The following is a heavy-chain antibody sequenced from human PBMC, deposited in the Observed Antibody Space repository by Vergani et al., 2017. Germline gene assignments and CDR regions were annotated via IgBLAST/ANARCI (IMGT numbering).Heavy chain of an antibody. Sequence: QVQLVQSGAEVKKPGSSVKVSCKASGGTFSSYAISWVRQAPGQGLEWMGGIIPIFGTANYAQKFQGRVTITADESTSTAYMELSSLRSEHTAVYYCARVRMATRTREYFQHWGQGTLVTVSS. J-gene: IGHJ1*01. CDR2: IIPIFGTA. V-gene: IGHV1-69*01. D-gene: IGHD5-24*01. CDR1: GGTFSSYA. CDR3: ARVRMATRTREYFQH.